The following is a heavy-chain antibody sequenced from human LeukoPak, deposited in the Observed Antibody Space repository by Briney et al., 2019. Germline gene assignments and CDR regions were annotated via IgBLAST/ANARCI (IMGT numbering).Heavy chain of an antibody. Sequence: ASVKVSCKASGYTFTGYYMHWVRQAPGQGLEWMGWINPNSGGTNYAQKFQGRVTMTRDTSISTAYMELSRLRSDDTAVYYCASSRITMVRGVMDYYYMDVWGKGTTVTISS. CDR2: INPNSGGT. CDR3: ASSRITMVRGVMDYYYMDV. CDR1: GYTFTGYY. J-gene: IGHJ6*03. D-gene: IGHD3-10*01. V-gene: IGHV1-2*02.